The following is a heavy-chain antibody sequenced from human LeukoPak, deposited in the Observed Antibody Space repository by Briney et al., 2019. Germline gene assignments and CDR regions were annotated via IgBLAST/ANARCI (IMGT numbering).Heavy chain of an antibody. V-gene: IGHV3-23*01. CDR3: ARDRMIVGAMGPPDY. CDR2: IIGSGGRT. Sequence: GGSLRLSCAASGFTFSSYAMSWVRQAPGEGLEWVSAIIGSGGRTYYADSVKGRFSLSRDTARNSLYLQINSLRAEDTAVYYCARDRMIVGAMGPPDYWGQGTLVTVSS. CDR1: GFTFSSYA. J-gene: IGHJ4*02. D-gene: IGHD1-26*01.